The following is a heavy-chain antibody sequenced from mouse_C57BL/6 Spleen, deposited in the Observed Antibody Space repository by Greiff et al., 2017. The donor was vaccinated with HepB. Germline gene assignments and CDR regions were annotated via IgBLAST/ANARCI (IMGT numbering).Heavy chain of an antibody. D-gene: IGHD1-1*01. Sequence: EVQVVESGGGLVKPGGSLKLSCAASGFSFSDYGMHWVRQAPEKGLEWVAYISSGSSTIYYADTVKGRFTISRDNAKNTLFLQMTSLRSEDASMYYCARSYFYFDYWGQGTTLTVSS. CDR3: ARSYFYFDY. CDR2: ISSGSSTI. J-gene: IGHJ2*01. V-gene: IGHV5-17*01. CDR1: GFSFSDYG.